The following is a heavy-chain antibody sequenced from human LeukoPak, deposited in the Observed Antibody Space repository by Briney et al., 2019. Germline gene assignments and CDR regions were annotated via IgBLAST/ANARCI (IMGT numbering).Heavy chain of an antibody. CDR1: GYTFTSYG. CDR2: ISAYNGNT. V-gene: IGHV1-18*01. CDR3: ARTDLPYYYDSSGYYDFDY. J-gene: IGHJ4*02. D-gene: IGHD3-22*01. Sequence: ASVKVSCKASGYTFTSYGISWVRQAPGQGLEWMGWISAYNGNTNYAQKLQGRVTMTTDTSTSTAYMELRSLRSDDTAVYYCARTDLPYYYDSSGYYDFDYWGQGTLVTVSS.